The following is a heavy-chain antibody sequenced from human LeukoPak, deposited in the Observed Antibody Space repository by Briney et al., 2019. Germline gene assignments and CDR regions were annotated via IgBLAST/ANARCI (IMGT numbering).Heavy chain of an antibody. CDR1: GGSISSGSYY. CDR3: ARESERSWDYYYYYYMDV. J-gene: IGHJ6*03. D-gene: IGHD6-13*01. CDR2: IYTSGST. Sequence: SETLSLTCTVSGGSISSGSYYWSWIRQPARKGLEWIGRIYTSGSTNYNPSLKSRVTISVDTSKNQFSLKLSSVTAADTAVYYCARESERSWDYYYYYYMDVWGKGTTVTISS. V-gene: IGHV4-61*02.